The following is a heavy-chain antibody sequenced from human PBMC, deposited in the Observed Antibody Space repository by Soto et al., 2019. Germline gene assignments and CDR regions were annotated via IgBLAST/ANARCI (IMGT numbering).Heavy chain of an antibody. Sequence: SETLSLTCTVSGGSISSSSYYWGWIRQPPGKGLEWIGSIYYSGSTYYNPSLKSRVTISVDTSKNQFSLKLSSVTAADTAVYHCTHYGDYPYYYMDVWGKGTTVTVSS. CDR1: GGSISSSSYY. V-gene: IGHV4-39*01. D-gene: IGHD4-17*01. J-gene: IGHJ6*03. CDR3: THYGDYPYYYMDV. CDR2: IYYSGST.